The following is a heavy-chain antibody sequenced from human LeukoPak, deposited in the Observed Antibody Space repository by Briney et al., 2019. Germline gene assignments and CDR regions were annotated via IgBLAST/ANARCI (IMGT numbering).Heavy chain of an antibody. CDR1: GYTFTSYG. CDR3: ARDEGELSHAFDI. J-gene: IGHJ3*02. Sequence: ALVKVSCKASGYTFTSYGINWVRQATGQGLEWMGWMNPNSGNTGYAQKFQGRVTMTRNTSISTAYMELGSLRSEDTAVYYCARDEGELSHAFDIWGQGTMVTVSS. V-gene: IGHV1-8*01. CDR2: MNPNSGNT. D-gene: IGHD3-16*02.